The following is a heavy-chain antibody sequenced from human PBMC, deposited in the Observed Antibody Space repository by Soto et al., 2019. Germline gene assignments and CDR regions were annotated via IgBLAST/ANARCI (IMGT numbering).Heavy chain of an antibody. CDR1: LYSCTTYW. CDR2: IDPGDSTT. Sequence: AEALKSSGHGSLYSCTTYWISVVRQMRGKGRGWRGKIDPGDSTTTYSTSFRGHIPTSVDTSINPAPLQFSSLTAADTAIYSCARLEKCYYTYSGLDVWGQGTTVTVS. CDR3: ARLEKCYYTYSGLDV. V-gene: IGHV5-10-1*01. J-gene: IGHJ6*02.